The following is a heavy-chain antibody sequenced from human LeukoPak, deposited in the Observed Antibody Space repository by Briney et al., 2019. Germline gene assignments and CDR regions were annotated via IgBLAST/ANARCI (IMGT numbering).Heavy chain of an antibody. CDR1: GFTFSSYA. CDR3: ARALFGEDY. J-gene: IGHJ4*02. D-gene: IGHD2-21*01. Sequence: PGGSLRLSCAASGFTFSSYAMHWVRQAPGKGLEWVALILYDGSNKYYADSVKGRFIISRDNSKNTLYLQMNSLRAEDTAMYYCARALFGEDYWGQGTLVTVSS. CDR2: ILYDGSNK. V-gene: IGHV3-30-3*01.